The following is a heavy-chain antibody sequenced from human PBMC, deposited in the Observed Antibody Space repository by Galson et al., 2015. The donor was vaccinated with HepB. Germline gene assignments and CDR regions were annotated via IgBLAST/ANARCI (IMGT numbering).Heavy chain of an antibody. V-gene: IGHV1-2*02. D-gene: IGHD5-18*01. CDR2: ISPNSGGT. J-gene: IGHJ6*02. CDR3: ARGGGNGYKYGMDV. CDR1: GYTFTGYY. Sequence: SVKVSCKASGYTFTGYYMHWVRQAPGQGLEWMGWISPNSGGTNYAQKFQGRLTMTRDTSINTAYIELSRLRSDDTAVYYCARGGGNGYKYGMDVWGQGTTVTVSS.